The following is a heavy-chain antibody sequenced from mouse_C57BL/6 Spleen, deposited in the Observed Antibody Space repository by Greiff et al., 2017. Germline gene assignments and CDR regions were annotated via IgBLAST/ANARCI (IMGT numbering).Heavy chain of an antibody. D-gene: IGHD2-5*01. CDR3: ARSNHLDY. CDR2: INPSTGGT. V-gene: IGHV1-42*01. J-gene: IGHJ2*01. CDR1: GYSFTGYY. Sequence: EVQLQQSGPELVKPGASVKISCKVSGYSFTGYYMNWVKQSPEKSLEWIGEINPSTGGTTYNQKFKAKATLTVDKSSSTAYRHLKSLTSEDSAVYYCARSNHLDYWGQGTTLTVSS.